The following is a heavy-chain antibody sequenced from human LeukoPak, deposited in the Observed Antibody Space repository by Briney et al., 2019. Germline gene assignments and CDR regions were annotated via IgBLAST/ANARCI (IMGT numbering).Heavy chain of an antibody. CDR3: ARLTDTGGSAGPRFDY. D-gene: IGHD2-15*01. Sequence: PSETLSLTCAVYGGSFSGYYWSWIRQPPGKGLEWIGEIHHGGSTNHNPSLKSRVTISVDTSKNQFSLKLSSVTAADTAVYYCARLTDTGGSAGPRFDYWGQGTLVTVSS. J-gene: IGHJ4*02. V-gene: IGHV4-34*01. CDR2: IHHGGST. CDR1: GGSFSGYY.